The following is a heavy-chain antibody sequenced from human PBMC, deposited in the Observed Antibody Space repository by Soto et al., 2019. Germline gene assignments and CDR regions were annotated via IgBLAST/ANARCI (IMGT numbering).Heavy chain of an antibody. CDR3: ARVDYDFWRGYYTYYYYMDV. CDR1: GYTFTSYD. V-gene: IGHV1-8*01. D-gene: IGHD3-3*01. Sequence: GASVKVSCKASGYTFTSYDINWVRQATGQGLEWMGWMNPNSGNTGYAQKFQGRVTMTRNTSISTAYMELSSLRSEDTAVYYCARVDYDFWRGYYTYYYYMDVWGKGTTVTVSS. CDR2: MNPNSGNT. J-gene: IGHJ6*03.